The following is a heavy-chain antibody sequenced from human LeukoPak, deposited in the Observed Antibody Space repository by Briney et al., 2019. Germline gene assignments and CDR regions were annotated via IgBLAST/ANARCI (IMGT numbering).Heavy chain of an antibody. V-gene: IGHV5-10-1*01. Sequence: GESLKISCKGSGYRFASYWISWVRQMPGKGLEWMGRIDPSDSHTNYSPSFQGHVTISGDKSISTAYLQWSSLKASDTAMYYCARQYHYDSSGYPYAFEIWAKGQWSPSLQ. D-gene: IGHD3-22*01. CDR2: IDPSDSHT. J-gene: IGHJ3*02. CDR1: GYRFASYW. CDR3: ARQYHYDSSGYPYAFEI.